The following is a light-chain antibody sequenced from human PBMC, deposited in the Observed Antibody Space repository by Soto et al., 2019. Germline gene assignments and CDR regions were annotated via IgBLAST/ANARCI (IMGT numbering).Light chain of an antibody. V-gene: IGLV1-51*02. Sequence: QSVLTQPPSVSAAPGQKVTISCSGSRSNIGSNYVSWYQHLPGTAPKLLIYEHDKRPSGIPDRFSGSKSGTSATLGITGLQAGDEGDYYCGTWDSRMSVWVFGGGTKLTVL. J-gene: IGLJ3*02. CDR2: EHD. CDR3: GTWDSRMSVWV. CDR1: RSNIGSNY.